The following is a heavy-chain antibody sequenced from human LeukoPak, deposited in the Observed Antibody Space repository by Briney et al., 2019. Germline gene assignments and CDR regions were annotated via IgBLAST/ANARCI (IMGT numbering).Heavy chain of an antibody. CDR2: INPNSGGT. D-gene: IGHD2-15*01. J-gene: IGHJ6*02. CDR3: ARGQGCSGGSCYHNYYGMDV. V-gene: IGHV1-2*04. CDR1: GYTFTGYY. Sequence: GASVKVSCKASGYTFTGYYMHWVRQAPGQGLEWMGWINPNSGGTNYAQKFPGWVTMTRDTSIRTAYMELSRLRSDDTAVYYCARGQGCSGGSCYHNYYGMDVWGQGTTVTVSS.